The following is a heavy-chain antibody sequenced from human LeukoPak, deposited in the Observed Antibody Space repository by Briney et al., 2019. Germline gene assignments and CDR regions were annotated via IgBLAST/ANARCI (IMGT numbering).Heavy chain of an antibody. CDR3: AKGSLGYCTDGVCSLYYFDY. CDR1: GFSFTSYA. J-gene: IGHJ4*02. V-gene: IGHV3-23*01. D-gene: IGHD2-8*01. Sequence: PGGSRRLSCAASGFSFTSYAMGWVRQAPGKGLEWVSGISGSGYTTYYADSVKGRFTISRDNSKNTLYLQMNSLRAEDTAVYYCAKGSLGYCTDGVCSLYYFDYWGQGTLVTVPS. CDR2: ISGSGYTT.